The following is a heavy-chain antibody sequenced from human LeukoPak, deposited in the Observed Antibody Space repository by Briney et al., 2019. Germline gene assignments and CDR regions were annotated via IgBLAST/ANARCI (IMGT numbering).Heavy chain of an antibody. CDR3: ASTLDY. CDR1: GFIVSDHY. D-gene: IGHD2-15*01. J-gene: IGHJ4*02. Sequence: GGSLRLSCAASGFIVSDHYMGWVRQAPGKGLDWVSVMYSSGNIHYADSVEGRFTISRDNSKNTLYLQMNSLRAEDTAVYYCASTLDYWGQGTLVTVSS. V-gene: IGHV3-66*01. CDR2: MYSSGNI.